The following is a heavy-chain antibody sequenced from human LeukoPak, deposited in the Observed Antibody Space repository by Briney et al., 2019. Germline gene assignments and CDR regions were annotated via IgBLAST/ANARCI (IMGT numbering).Heavy chain of an antibody. CDR3: ARVHSIYDAFDI. V-gene: IGHV1-69*13. Sequence: ASVKVSCKASGGTFSSYAISWVRQAPGQGLEWMGGIIPIFGTANYAQKFQGRVTITADESTSTAYMELSSLRSEDTAVYYCARVHSIYDAFDIWGQGTMVTVSS. CDR2: IIPIFGTA. J-gene: IGHJ3*02. CDR1: GGTFSSYA. D-gene: IGHD2-21*01.